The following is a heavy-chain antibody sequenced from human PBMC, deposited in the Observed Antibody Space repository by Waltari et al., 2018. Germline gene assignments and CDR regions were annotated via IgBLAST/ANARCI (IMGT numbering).Heavy chain of an antibody. V-gene: IGHV4-34*02. CDR1: GGSFSDYC. Sequence: QVQLQQRGTGLLKTSRTLSLTCDVSGGSFSDYCWTWIRQVPGKGLEWIGEIVHSGSTSYSPCIRGRITISLDTSKNQCSLRLNSVTAADTAVYYCARGRRESVWVGELLYYHYYGMDVWGQGTTVSVSS. J-gene: IGHJ6*02. CDR2: IVHSGST. CDR3: ARGRRESVWVGELLYYHYYGMDV. D-gene: IGHD3-10*01.